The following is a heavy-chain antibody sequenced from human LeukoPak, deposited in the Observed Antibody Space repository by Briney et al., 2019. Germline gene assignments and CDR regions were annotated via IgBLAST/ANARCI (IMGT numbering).Heavy chain of an antibody. CDR3: ARGLSVAARLNY. CDR2: INHSGST. J-gene: IGHJ4*02. D-gene: IGHD6-19*01. Sequence: SETLSLTCAVYGGSFSGYYWIWIRQPPGKGLEWMGEINHSGSTNYNPSLKSRVTISVDTSKNQFSLKLSSVTAADTAVYYCARGLSVAARLNYWGQGTLVTVSS. CDR1: GGSFSGYY. V-gene: IGHV4-34*01.